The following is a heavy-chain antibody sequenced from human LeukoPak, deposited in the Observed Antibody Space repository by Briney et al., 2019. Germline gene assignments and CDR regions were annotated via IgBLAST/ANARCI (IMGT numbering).Heavy chain of an antibody. CDR2: IYTSGST. Sequence: SQTLSLTCTVSGGSISSGSYYWSWIRQPAGNGLEWIGRIYTSGSTNYNPSLKSRVTISVDTSKNQFSLKLSSVTAADTAVYYCARETAMPTYYFDYWGQGTLVTVSS. D-gene: IGHD5-18*01. CDR3: ARETAMPTYYFDY. CDR1: GGSISSGSYY. V-gene: IGHV4-61*02. J-gene: IGHJ4*02.